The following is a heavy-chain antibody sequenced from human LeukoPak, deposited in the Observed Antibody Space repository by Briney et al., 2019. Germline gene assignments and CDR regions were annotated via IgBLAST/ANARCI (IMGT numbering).Heavy chain of an antibody. V-gene: IGHV4-4*07. J-gene: IGHJ4*02. D-gene: IGHD3-3*01. CDR2: IYTSGNT. Sequence: PSETLSLTCTVSGGSISSYYWSWIRQPAGKGLEWIGRIYTSGNTNYNPSLKSRVTMSVDTSKNQFSLKLSSVTAADTAVYYCARVGGRLRFLEWYRAYYFDYWGQGTLVTVSS. CDR3: ARVGGRLRFLEWYRAYYFDY. CDR1: GGSISSYY.